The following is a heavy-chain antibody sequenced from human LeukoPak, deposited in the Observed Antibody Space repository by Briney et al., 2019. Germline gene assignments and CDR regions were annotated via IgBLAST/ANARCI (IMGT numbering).Heavy chain of an antibody. V-gene: IGHV4-59*08. Sequence: KPSKTLSLTCTVSGGSISSYHWIWIRQPPGKGLEWIGYIHYSGSTNYNPSLKSRVTTSVDTSKKQFSLKLRSVTAADTAVYYCARSVSWGLLVRDDAFDIWGQGTMVTVSS. CDR3: ARSVSWGLLVRDDAFDI. CDR1: GGSISSYH. CDR2: IHYSGST. J-gene: IGHJ3*02. D-gene: IGHD2-21*01.